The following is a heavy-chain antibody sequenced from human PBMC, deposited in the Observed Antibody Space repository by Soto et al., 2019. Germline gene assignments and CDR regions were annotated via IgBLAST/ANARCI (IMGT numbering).Heavy chain of an antibody. CDR2: ISSSSSYI. D-gene: IGHD6-6*01. Sequence: GGSLRLSCAASGFTFSSYSMNWVRQAPGKGLEWVSSISSSSSYIYYADSVKGRFTISRDNAKNSLYLQMNSLRAEDTAVYYCARGIAARPKGDFDYWGQGTLVTVSS. J-gene: IGHJ4*02. CDR3: ARGIAARPKGDFDY. V-gene: IGHV3-21*01. CDR1: GFTFSSYS.